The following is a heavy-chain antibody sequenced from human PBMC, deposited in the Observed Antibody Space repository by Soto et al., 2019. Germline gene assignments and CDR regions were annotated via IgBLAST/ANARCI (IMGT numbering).Heavy chain of an antibody. CDR3: VRDTYCTTSSCYVFEY. CDR1: GFTFNSYG. Sequence: QVQLVESGGGVVQPGRSLKLSCAASGFTFNSYGMHWVRQAPGKGLEWVAVIWDDGSNKFYADSVKGRFTLSRDNSKNTVYLQMSSLGAEDTAVYYCVRDTYCTTSSCYVFEYWGQGVLVTVSS. CDR2: IWDDGSNK. V-gene: IGHV3-33*01. D-gene: IGHD2-2*01. J-gene: IGHJ4*02.